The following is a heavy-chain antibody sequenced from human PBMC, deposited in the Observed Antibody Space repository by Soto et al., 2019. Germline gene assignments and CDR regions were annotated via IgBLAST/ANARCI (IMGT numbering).Heavy chain of an antibody. CDR2: SNHSGST. CDR3: ARDRVYAKYHWFVP. D-gene: IGHD2-8*01. J-gene: IGHJ5*02. Sequence: SQTLSLTCAVYGGSFSGYYWSWIRQPPGKGPEWMGSSNHSGSTNYNSSLQRRVTISVDTSKNQFSLMLSSVTAAATAVYYCARDRVYAKYHWFVPWGQGTLVTVSS. CDR1: GGSFSGYY. V-gene: IGHV4-34*01.